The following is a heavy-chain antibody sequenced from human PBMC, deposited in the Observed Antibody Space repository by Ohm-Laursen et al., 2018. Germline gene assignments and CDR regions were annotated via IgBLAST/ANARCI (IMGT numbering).Heavy chain of an antibody. CDR3: ARHCDYGGNSEPLNY. D-gene: IGHD4-23*01. Sequence: SDTLSLTCTVSGGSIRNFYWSWIRQTPGKGLEWIGFVHYSGSTNYSPSLKSRVTISLDTSKNQFSLKVSSVTAADTAVYYCARHCDYGGNSEPLNYWGQGTLVTVSS. V-gene: IGHV4-59*08. CDR1: GGSIRNFY. CDR2: VHYSGST. J-gene: IGHJ4*02.